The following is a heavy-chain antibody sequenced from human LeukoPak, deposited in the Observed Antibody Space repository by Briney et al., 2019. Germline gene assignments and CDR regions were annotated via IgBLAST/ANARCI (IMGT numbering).Heavy chain of an antibody. CDR1: GFTLSSYW. V-gene: IGHV3-74*01. CDR2: INGDGSGT. D-gene: IGHD5-12*01. J-gene: IGHJ4*02. CDR3: ARPTRGYDGLDY. Sequence: GGSLRLSCAASGFTLSSYWMYWLRQAPGKGLVWVSRINGDGSGTNYADSVKGRFTISRDNAKNTLYLHMNSLRVEDTAVYYCARPTRGYDGLDYWGQGTLVTVSS.